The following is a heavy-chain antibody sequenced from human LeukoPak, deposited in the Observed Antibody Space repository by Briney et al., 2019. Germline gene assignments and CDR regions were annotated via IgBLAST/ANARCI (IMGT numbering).Heavy chain of an antibody. D-gene: IGHD3-22*01. J-gene: IGHJ4*02. CDR3: ARDLIGSRSSYSSGAWDY. CDR2: INPDKGDT. CDR1: GYTFTSYD. Sequence: ASVKVSCKASGYTFTSYDINWVRQAPGQGLEWMGCINPDKGDTLYAQKLHDRVSMTRDTSVNTAYMELSSLTSDDTAVYYCARDLIGSRSSYSSGAWDYWGQGTLVTVSS. V-gene: IGHV1-2*02.